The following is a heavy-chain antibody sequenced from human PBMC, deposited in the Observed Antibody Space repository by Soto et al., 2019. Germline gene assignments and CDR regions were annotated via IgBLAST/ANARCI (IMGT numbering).Heavy chain of an antibody. CDR3: ARVYPSATRYGYVGNNWFDP. J-gene: IGHJ5*02. V-gene: IGHV1-46*03. CDR1: GYTFTSYY. D-gene: IGHD5-18*01. Sequence: ASVKVSCKASGYTFTSYYMHWVRQAPGQGLEWMGIINPSGGSTSYAQKFQGRVTMTRDTSTSTVYMELSSLRSEDTAVYYCARVYPSATRYGYVGNNWFDPWGQGTLVTVSS. CDR2: INPSGGST.